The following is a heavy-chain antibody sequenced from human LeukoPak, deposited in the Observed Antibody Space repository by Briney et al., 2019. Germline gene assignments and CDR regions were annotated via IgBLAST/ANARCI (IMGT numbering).Heavy chain of an antibody. D-gene: IGHD5-18*01. Sequence: GGSLRLSCEASGFTFSSYWMHWVRQAPGKGLVCVSRITSDGSSTSYADSVRGRFTISRDNAKNTVYLQMNSLRAEDTAVYYCAKPVDTAMANYFDYWGQGTLVTVSS. CDR1: GFTFSSYW. J-gene: IGHJ4*02. V-gene: IGHV3-74*01. CDR3: AKPVDTAMANYFDY. CDR2: ITSDGSST.